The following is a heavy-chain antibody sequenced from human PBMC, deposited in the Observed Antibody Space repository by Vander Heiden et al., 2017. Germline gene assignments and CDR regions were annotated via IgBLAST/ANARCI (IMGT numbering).Heavy chain of an antibody. V-gene: IGHV2-70*01. Sequence: QVTLRASGPALVKPTQTLTLTCTSSWFSLRTSGICVSWIRQPPGKALEGLALIDRNDDKYYSTSRKTRLTISKDTSKNKVVITMTKIETVETATYYCARTSTMGRGDYAFDIWGQGTMVTVSS. J-gene: IGHJ3*02. D-gene: IGHD3-10*01. CDR1: WFSLRTSGIC. CDR2: IDRNDDK. CDR3: ARTSTMGRGDYAFDI.